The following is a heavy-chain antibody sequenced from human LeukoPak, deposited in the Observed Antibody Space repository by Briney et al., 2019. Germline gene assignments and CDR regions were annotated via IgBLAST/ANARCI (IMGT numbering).Heavy chain of an antibody. D-gene: IGHD5-12*01. CDR1: GGSNSSYY. V-gene: IGHV4-59*08. J-gene: IGHJ4*02. CDR2: IYYSGST. CDR3: ARAELSGYDSYYFDY. Sequence: SETLSLTCTVPGGSNSSYYWSWIRQPPGKGLEWIGYIYYSGSTNYNPSLKSRVTISVDTSKNQFSLKLSSVTAADTAVYYCARAELSGYDSYYFDYWGQGTLVTVS.